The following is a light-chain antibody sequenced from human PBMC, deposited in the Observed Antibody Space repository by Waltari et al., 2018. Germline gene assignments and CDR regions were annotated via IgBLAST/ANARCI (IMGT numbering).Light chain of an antibody. CDR2: DAS. CDR1: QSVSRS. CDR3: QKYVSLPAT. Sequence: EIVLTQSPGTLSLSPGERATPPCRASQSVSRSLAWYQQKHGQAPRLLIYDASTRATGIPDRFSGSGSGTDFSLTISRLEPEDFAVYYCQKYVSLPATFGQGTKVEIK. J-gene: IGKJ1*01. V-gene: IGKV3-20*01.